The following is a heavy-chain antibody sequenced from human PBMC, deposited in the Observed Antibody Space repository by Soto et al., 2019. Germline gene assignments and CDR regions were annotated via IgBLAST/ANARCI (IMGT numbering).Heavy chain of an antibody. V-gene: IGHV2-5*01. CDR2: IYWNDDK. CDR3: AHSDYGANRFHWFDP. Sequence: SGATLVNPTQTLKLTCTFSGFSLSASGVGVGWIRQPPGKALEWLALIYWNDDKRYSPSLKSRLTITKDTSKNQVVLTMTNMDPVDTATYYCAHSDYGANRFHWFDPWGQGTLVTVSS. J-gene: IGHJ5*02. D-gene: IGHD4-17*01. CDR1: GFSLSASGVG.